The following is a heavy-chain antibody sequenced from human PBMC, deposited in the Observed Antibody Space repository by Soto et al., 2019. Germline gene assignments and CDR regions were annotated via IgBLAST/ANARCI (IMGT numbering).Heavy chain of an antibody. CDR3: AKDLRAGYRDTAMVKGGDY. CDR1: GFTFSSYA. CDR2: ISGSGGST. Sequence: PGGSLRLSCAASGFTFSSYAMSWVRQAPGKGLEWVSAISGSGGSTYYADSVKGRFTISRDNSKNTLYLQMNSLRAEDTAVYYCAKDLRAGYRDTAMVKGGDYWGQGTLVTVSS. J-gene: IGHJ4*02. V-gene: IGHV3-23*01. D-gene: IGHD5-18*01.